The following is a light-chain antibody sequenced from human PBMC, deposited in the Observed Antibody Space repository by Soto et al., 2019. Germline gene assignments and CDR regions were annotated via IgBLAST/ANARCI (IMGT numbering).Light chain of an antibody. CDR2: DAI. Sequence: EKLMSPSPATLSVSPVERVTLSCTASQNIHNHMSWFLQKPGQTPRLLIYDAIIRAADVPARFGGSGSGTEFTLTISSLQSEDFAVYYCQQYNNWPFITFGQGTRLEIK. J-gene: IGKJ5*01. V-gene: IGKV3-15*01. CDR1: QNIHNH. CDR3: QQYNNWPFIT.